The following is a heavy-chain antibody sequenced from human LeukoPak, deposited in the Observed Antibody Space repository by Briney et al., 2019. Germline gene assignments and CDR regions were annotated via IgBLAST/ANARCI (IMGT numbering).Heavy chain of an antibody. CDR2: FSGGGGST. CDR3: ARETYYYDSSGYSPPYYYYYGMDV. J-gene: IGHJ6*02. Sequence: GGSLRLSCEASGFSFSIYAMSWVRQAPGKGLEWISTFSGGGGSTFYAESVEGRFTISRDNSKNTLYLQMNSLRAEDTAVYYCARETYYYDSSGYSPPYYYYYGMDVWGQGTTVTVSS. CDR1: GFSFSIYA. D-gene: IGHD3-22*01. V-gene: IGHV3-23*01.